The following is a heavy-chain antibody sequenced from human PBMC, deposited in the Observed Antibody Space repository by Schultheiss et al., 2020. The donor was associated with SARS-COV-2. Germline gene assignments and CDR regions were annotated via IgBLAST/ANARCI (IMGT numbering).Heavy chain of an antibody. J-gene: IGHJ1*01. CDR2: ISGSGGST. V-gene: IGHV3-23*01. CDR3: AKVASPYSSSRGKTYEYFQH. Sequence: GESLKISCAASGFTFSSYAMSWVRQAPGKGLEWVSAISGSGGSTYYADSVKGRFTISRDNSKNTLYLQMNSLRAEDTAVYYCAKVASPYSSSRGKTYEYFQHWGQGTLVTVSS. D-gene: IGHD6-13*01. CDR1: GFTFSSYA.